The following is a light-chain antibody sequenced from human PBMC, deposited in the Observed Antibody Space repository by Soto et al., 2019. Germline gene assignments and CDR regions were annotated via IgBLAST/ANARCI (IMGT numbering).Light chain of an antibody. V-gene: IGKV3-20*01. J-gene: IGKJ1*01. CDR3: QQYGSSPWT. Sequence: SVLTQSPGTLSLSPGERATLSCRASQSVSNNYLAWYQQKPGQAPRLHIYGASNRATGIPDRFSGSGSGTDFTLTISRLEPEDFAVYYCQQYGSSPWTFGQGTKVDIK. CDR2: GAS. CDR1: QSVSNNY.